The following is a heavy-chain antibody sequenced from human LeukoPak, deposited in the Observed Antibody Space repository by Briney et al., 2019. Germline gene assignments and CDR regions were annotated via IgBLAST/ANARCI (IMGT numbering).Heavy chain of an antibody. V-gene: IGHV1-69*13. D-gene: IGHD3-16*02. CDR2: IIPIFGTA. Sequence: ASVKVSCTASGGTFSSYAISWVRQAPGQGLEWMGGIIPIFGTANYAQKFQGRVTITADESTSTAYMELSSLRSEDTAVYYCAGRGLRLGELSFDYWGQGTLVTVSS. CDR1: GGTFSSYA. CDR3: AGRGLRLGELSFDY. J-gene: IGHJ4*02.